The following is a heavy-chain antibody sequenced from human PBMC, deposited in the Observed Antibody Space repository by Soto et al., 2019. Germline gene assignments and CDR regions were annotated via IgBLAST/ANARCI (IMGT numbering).Heavy chain of an antibody. V-gene: IGHV1-18*01. CDR2: ISAYNGNT. CDR3: ARYRHCSGDSCNYYYIMDL. J-gene: IGHJ6*02. D-gene: IGHD2-15*01. CDR1: GYTFTSYG. Sequence: ASVKVSCKASGYTFTSYGISWVRQAPGQGLEWMGWISAYNGNTNYAQKFQGRVTITADASTGTVYMELSSLRSDDTATYFCARYRHCSGDSCNYYYIMDLWGQGTTVTVSS.